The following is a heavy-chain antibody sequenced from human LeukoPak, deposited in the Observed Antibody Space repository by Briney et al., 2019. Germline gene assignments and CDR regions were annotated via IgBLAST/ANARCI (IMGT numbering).Heavy chain of an antibody. V-gene: IGHV3-23*01. CDR1: GFPFSSHG. CDR2: ISPGGPT. J-gene: IGHJ4*02. Sequence: GGSLRLSCAGSGFPFSSHGMNWVRQAPGRGLEWVSGISPGGPTYYADSVKGRFSISRDDSKNTFYLQMINLRAEDTAVYYCAKDGAWLRFDDWGQGILVTVSS. CDR3: AKDGAWLRFDD. D-gene: IGHD5-12*01.